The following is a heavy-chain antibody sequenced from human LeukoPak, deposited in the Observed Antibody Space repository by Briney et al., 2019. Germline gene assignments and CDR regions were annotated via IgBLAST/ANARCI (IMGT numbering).Heavy chain of an antibody. Sequence: PSETLSLTCTVSGGSISSYYWSWIRQPPGKGLEWIGYIYYSGSTNYNPSLKSRVTISVDTSKNQFSLKLSSVTAADTAVYYCARDRDNWNYGYYFDYWGQGTLVTVSS. CDR3: ARDRDNWNYGYYFDY. CDR1: GGSISSYY. V-gene: IGHV4-59*12. D-gene: IGHD1-7*01. J-gene: IGHJ4*02. CDR2: IYYSGST.